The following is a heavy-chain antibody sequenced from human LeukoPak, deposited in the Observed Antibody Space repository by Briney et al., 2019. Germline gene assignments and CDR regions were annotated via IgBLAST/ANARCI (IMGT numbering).Heavy chain of an antibody. V-gene: IGHV3-48*03. CDR3: ARDYRTDY. CDR2: ISSSGSTI. CDR1: GFTFSSYE. J-gene: IGHJ4*02. D-gene: IGHD1-14*01. Sequence: GGSLRLSCAASGFTFSSYEMSGVRQAPGKGLEWLSYISSSGSTIFYADSVKGRFTISRDNAKNSLYLQLNSLRAEDTAVYYCARDYRTDYWGQGTLVTVSS.